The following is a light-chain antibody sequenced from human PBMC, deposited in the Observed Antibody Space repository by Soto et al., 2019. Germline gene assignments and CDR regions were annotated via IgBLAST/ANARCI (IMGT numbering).Light chain of an antibody. CDR3: SSYTSSSTQV. Sequence: QSALTQPASVSGSPGQSITISCTGTSSDVSGYNYVSWYQQHPGKAPKLMIYEVSNRPPGVSNRLSGSKSGHTASLTISGLRAAEEADYYCSSYTSSSTQVFGTGTKLTVL. CDR1: SSDVSGYNY. V-gene: IGLV2-14*01. J-gene: IGLJ1*01. CDR2: EVS.